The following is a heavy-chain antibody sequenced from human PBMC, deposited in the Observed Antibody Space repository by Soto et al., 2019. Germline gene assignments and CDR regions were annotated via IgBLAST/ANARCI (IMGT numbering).Heavy chain of an antibody. D-gene: IGHD3-3*01. CDR1: GGSISSGGYY. J-gene: IGHJ4*02. Sequence: LSLTCTVSGGSISSGGYYWSWIRQHPGKGLEWIGYIYYSGSTYYNPSLKSRVTISVDTSKNQFSLKLSSVTAADTAVYYCARVHYDFWSGYSPYYFDYWGQGTLVTVSS. V-gene: IGHV4-31*03. CDR2: IYYSGST. CDR3: ARVHYDFWSGYSPYYFDY.